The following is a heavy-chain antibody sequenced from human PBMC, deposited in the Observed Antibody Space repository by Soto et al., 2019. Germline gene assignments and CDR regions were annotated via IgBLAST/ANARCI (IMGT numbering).Heavy chain of an antibody. Sequence: QVQLVQSGAELKKPGASVKVSCKASGYTFSNYDMNWVRQATGQGPEWIGWVNPNNGDTGYAQKFEGRVXXTTDISTTTAYMELTSLRSEDTAIYYCAKVSRKGSAIDFDYWGQGTLITVSS. V-gene: IGHV1-8*01. CDR3: AKVSRKGSAIDFDY. CDR2: VNPNNGDT. J-gene: IGHJ4*02. CDR1: GYTFSNYD. D-gene: IGHD3-10*01.